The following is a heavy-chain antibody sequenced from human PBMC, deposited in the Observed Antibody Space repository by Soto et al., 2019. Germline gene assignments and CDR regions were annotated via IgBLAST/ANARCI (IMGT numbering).Heavy chain of an antibody. Sequence: LGESLKISCKGSGYSFTSYWISWVRQMPGKGLEWMGRIDPSDSYTNYSPSFQGHVTISADKSISTAYLQWSSLKASDTAMYYCARSSGIAVAVDYWGQGTLVTVSS. CDR2: IDPSDSYT. V-gene: IGHV5-10-1*01. D-gene: IGHD6-19*01. CDR1: GYSFTSYW. J-gene: IGHJ4*02. CDR3: ARSSGIAVAVDY.